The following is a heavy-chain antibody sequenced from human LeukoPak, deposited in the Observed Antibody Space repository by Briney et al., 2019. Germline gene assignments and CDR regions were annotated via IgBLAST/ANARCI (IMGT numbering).Heavy chain of an antibody. CDR2: IKTDGST. Sequence: GGSLRLSCAASGFTFSSSFMYWVRQAPGKGLVWVSRIKTDGSTSCADSVRGRFTISRDNAKNTLYLQMNSLRAEDTAVYYCVRDYYFSVDYWGQGALVTVSS. D-gene: IGHD3-3*01. V-gene: IGHV3-74*01. J-gene: IGHJ4*02. CDR1: GFTFSSSF. CDR3: VRDYYFSVDY.